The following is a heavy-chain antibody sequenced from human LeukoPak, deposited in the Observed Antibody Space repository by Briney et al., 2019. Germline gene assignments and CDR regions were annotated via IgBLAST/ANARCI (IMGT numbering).Heavy chain of an antibody. CDR1: GFTFSSHG. J-gene: IGHJ5*02. D-gene: IGHD2-15*01. V-gene: IGHV3-23*01. CDR2: ISDSGGST. Sequence: GGSLRLSCAASGFTFSSHGMNWVRQAPGKGLEWVSAISDSGGSTYYADSVKGRFTISRDNSKNTLYLQMNSLRAEDTAVYYCAKGFVVVVSATQSSWFDPWGQGTLVTVSS. CDR3: AKGFVVVVSATQSSWFDP.